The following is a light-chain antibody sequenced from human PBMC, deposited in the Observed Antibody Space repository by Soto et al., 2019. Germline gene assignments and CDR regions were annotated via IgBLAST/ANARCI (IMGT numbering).Light chain of an antibody. J-gene: IGKJ1*01. CDR1: QSVSSN. CDR3: QQYNNWPRT. CDR2: GAS. Sequence: EIVMTQSPATLSVSPGERAILSCRASQSVSSNLVWYQQKPCQAPRLLIYGASTRATGIPARFSGSGSGTEFTLTITSLQSEDFAVYYCQQYNNWPRTFGQGTKVEIK. V-gene: IGKV3-15*01.